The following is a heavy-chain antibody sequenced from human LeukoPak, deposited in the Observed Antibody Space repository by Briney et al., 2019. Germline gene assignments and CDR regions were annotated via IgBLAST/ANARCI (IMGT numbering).Heavy chain of an antibody. V-gene: IGHV3-73*01. D-gene: IGHD3-9*01. J-gene: IGHJ3*02. Sequence: GGSLRLSCAASGFTFSSYAMHWVRQASGKGLEWVGRIRSKANSYATAYAASVKGRFTISRDDSKNTAYLQMNSLRAEDTAVYYCAREADRYFDWYDAFDIWGQGTMVTVSS. CDR3: AREADRYFDWYDAFDI. CDR2: IRSKANSYAT. CDR1: GFTFSSYA.